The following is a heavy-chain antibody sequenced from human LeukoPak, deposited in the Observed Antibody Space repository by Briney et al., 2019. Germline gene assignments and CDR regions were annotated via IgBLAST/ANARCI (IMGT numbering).Heavy chain of an antibody. CDR2: ISADSGST. CDR3: ARQRGATWWDLLDH. Sequence: ASVKVSCKASGHTFSNFGIIWVRQAPGQGLEWMGWISADSGSTDYSQKFQGRLTITTDTSTSTAYMELRSLTSDDTAVYYCARQRGATWWDLLDHWGQGTLVTVSS. CDR1: GHTFSNFG. D-gene: IGHD1-26*01. V-gene: IGHV1-18*01. J-gene: IGHJ4*02.